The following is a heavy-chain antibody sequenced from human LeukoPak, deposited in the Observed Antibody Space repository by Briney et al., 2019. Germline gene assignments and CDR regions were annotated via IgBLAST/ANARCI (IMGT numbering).Heavy chain of an antibody. V-gene: IGHV1-69*13. J-gene: IGHJ4*02. D-gene: IGHD3-10*01. CDR3: ARKAGYYYGSGDY. CDR2: IIPLFGSV. Sequence: SVKVSCRASGGTFSSYGITWVRQAPGQGLEWMGGIIPLFGSVHYAQKFQGRVTITADESTATAYMDLNSLRAEDTAVYYCARKAGYYYGSGDYWGQGTLVTVSS. CDR1: GGTFSSYG.